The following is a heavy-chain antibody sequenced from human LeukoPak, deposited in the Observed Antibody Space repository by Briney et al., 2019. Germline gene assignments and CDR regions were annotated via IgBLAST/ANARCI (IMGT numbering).Heavy chain of an antibody. D-gene: IGHD2-2*01. V-gene: IGHV1-2*02. CDR3: ARPYKTVCSSTSCYLSP. J-gene: IGHJ5*02. Sequence: EASVKVSCKASGYTFTGYYMHWVRQAPGQGLEWMGWINPNSGGTNYAQKFQGRVTMTRDTSISTAYMELSRLRSDDTAVYYCARPYKTVCSSTSCYLSPWGQGILVTVSS. CDR2: INPNSGGT. CDR1: GYTFTGYY.